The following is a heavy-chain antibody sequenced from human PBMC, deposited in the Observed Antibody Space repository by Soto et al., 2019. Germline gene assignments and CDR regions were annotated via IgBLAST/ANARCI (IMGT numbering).Heavy chain of an antibody. D-gene: IGHD2-15*01. CDR3: ARNRDGGCLNMDV. CDR1: GFTFSSYG. V-gene: IGHV3-30*03. J-gene: IGHJ6*02. CDR2: ISYDGSNK. Sequence: QVQLVESGGGVVQPGRSLRLSCAASGFTFSSYGMHWVRQAPGKGLEWVAVISYDGSNKYYGDSVKGGFTISRDNSKNSLYVQMNSLRTEDTAVYYCARNRDGGCLNMDVWGQGTTVTVS.